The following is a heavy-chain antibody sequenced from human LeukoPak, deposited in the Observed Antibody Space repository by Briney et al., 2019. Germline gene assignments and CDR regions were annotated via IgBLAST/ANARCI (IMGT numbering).Heavy chain of an antibody. D-gene: IGHD1-26*01. CDR2: INSDGSST. CDR3: ARTRYSGSYVDY. J-gene: IGHJ4*02. CDR1: GCTFSSYW. Sequence: PGGSLILSCAASGCTFSSYWMHWVRQAPGKGLVWFSRINSDGSSTSYADSVKSRFTISRDNAKNTLYLKMNSLRAEDTAVYYCARTRYSGSYVDYWGQGDLVTVSS. V-gene: IGHV3-74*01.